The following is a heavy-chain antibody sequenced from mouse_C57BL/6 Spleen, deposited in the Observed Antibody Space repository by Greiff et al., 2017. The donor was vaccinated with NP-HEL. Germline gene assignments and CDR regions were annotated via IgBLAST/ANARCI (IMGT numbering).Heavy chain of an antibody. CDR1: GYTFTSYW. CDR3: ARRYYGSSYPMDFDY. CDR2: IDPSDSYT. J-gene: IGHJ2*01. D-gene: IGHD1-1*01. Sequence: QVQLQQPGAELVMPGASVKLSCKASGYTFTSYWMHWVKQRPGQGLEWIGEIDPSDSYTNYNQKFKGKSTLTVDKSSSTAYMQLSSLTSEDSAVYYCARRYYGSSYPMDFDYWGQGTTLTVSS. V-gene: IGHV1-69*01.